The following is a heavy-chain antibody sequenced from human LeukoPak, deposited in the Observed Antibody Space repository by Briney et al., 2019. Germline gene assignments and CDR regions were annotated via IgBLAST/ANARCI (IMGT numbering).Heavy chain of an antibody. CDR1: GFTVSSND. CDR2: IYSGGST. D-gene: IGHD3-22*01. Sequence: GGSLRLSCAASGFTVSSNDMSWVRQAPGKGLEWVSVIYSGGSTYYADSVKGRFTISRDNSKNTLYLQMNSLRAEDTAVYYCARDLRDSSGYYAFDIWGQGTMVTVSS. V-gene: IGHV3-66*01. CDR3: ARDLRDSSGYYAFDI. J-gene: IGHJ3*02.